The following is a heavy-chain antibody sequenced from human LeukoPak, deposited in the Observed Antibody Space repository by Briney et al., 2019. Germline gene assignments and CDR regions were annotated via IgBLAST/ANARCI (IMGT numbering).Heavy chain of an antibody. CDR3: ARVTTVTTGTDY. J-gene: IGHJ4*02. D-gene: IGHD4-17*01. CDR1: GGSFSGYY. Sequence: SETLSLTCAVYGGSFSGYYWSWIRQPPGKGLEWIGEINHSGSTNYNPSLKSRVTISVDTSKNQFSLKLSSVTAADTAAYYCARVTTVTTGTDYWGQGTLVTVSS. CDR2: INHSGST. V-gene: IGHV4-34*01.